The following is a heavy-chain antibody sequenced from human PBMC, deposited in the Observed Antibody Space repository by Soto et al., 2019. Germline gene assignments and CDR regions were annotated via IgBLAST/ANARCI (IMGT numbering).Heavy chain of an antibody. CDR1: GGSFSGYY. J-gene: IGHJ4*02. CDR3: ARGYGSGSYRRVPFDY. D-gene: IGHD3-10*01. V-gene: IGHV4-34*01. CDR2: INHSGST. Sequence: SETLSLTCAVYGGSFSGYYWSWIRQPPGKGLEWIGEINHSGSTNYNPSLKSRVTISVDTSKNQFSLKLSSVTAADTAVYYYARGYGSGSYRRVPFDYWGQGTLVTVSS.